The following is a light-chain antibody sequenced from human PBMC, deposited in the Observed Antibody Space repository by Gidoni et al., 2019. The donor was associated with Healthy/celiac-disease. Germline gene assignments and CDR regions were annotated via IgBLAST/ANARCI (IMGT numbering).Light chain of an antibody. CDR3: MQGTHWLWT. CDR2: KVS. Sequence: DVVLNQTPLSLPVTLGQPASISCRSSQSLVYSDVNTYLNWFQQSPGQSPRRLIYKVSNRDSGVPDRFSGRGSGTDFTRTISRVEAEDVGVYYCMQGTHWLWTFGQGTKVEIK. V-gene: IGKV2-30*01. J-gene: IGKJ1*01. CDR1: QSLVYSDVNTY.